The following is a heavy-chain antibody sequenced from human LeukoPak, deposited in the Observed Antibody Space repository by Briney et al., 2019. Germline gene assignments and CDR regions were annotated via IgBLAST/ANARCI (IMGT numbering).Heavy chain of an antibody. D-gene: IGHD2-8*01. J-gene: IGHJ4*02. CDR2: ISSSSSTI. CDR1: GFTFSSYS. Sequence: GGSLRLSCAASGFTFSSYSMNWVRQAPGKGLEWVSYISSSSSTIYYADSVKGRFTISRDNAKNSLYLQMNSLRAEDTAVYYCARDKAGVFDYWGQGTLVTVSS. CDR3: ARDKAGVFDY. V-gene: IGHV3-48*01.